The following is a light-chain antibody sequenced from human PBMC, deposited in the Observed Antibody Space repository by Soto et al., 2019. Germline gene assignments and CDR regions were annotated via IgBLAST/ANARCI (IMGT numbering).Light chain of an antibody. V-gene: IGKV3-20*01. J-gene: IGKJ1*01. Sequence: EIVLTQSPGTLSLSQGEIATLSFRASQSVINSYLAWYQQKPGRAPRLLIYGASSRATGIPVRFSGSGSGTEFTLTISSLQSEDFAVYYCQQYHDWEEFGQGTKVDNK. CDR2: GAS. CDR3: QQYHDWEE. CDR1: QSVINSY.